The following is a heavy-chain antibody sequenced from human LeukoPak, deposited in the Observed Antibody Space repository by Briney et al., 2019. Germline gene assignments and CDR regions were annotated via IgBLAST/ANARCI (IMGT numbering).Heavy chain of an antibody. Sequence: PGRSLRLSCAASGFTVDDYGMEWVRHAPGKGRGWVSGISWYSVSICYAVSVKRRFTISSDNAKNFLYLQMNSLRAEDTALYYCAKSAAAGTYYYYMDVWRKGTTLTVSS. CDR1: GFTVDDYG. D-gene: IGHD6-13*01. CDR2: ISWYSVSI. CDR3: AKSAAAGTYYYYMDV. J-gene: IGHJ6*03. V-gene: IGHV3-9*01.